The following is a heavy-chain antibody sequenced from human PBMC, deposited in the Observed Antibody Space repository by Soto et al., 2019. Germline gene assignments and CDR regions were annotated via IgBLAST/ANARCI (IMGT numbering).Heavy chain of an antibody. CDR1: DYTFTSFG. Sequence: ASGMVSCKASDYTFTSFGISWVRQAPGQGLECMGWISGYNGNTNYAQKFQGRVTMTTDTSTRTAYMELRSLRSDDTAVYYCARVAGSYDQIYYGMDVWGQGTTVTVSS. CDR3: ARVAGSYDQIYYGMDV. CDR2: ISGYNGNT. V-gene: IGHV1-18*01. J-gene: IGHJ6*02. D-gene: IGHD1-26*01.